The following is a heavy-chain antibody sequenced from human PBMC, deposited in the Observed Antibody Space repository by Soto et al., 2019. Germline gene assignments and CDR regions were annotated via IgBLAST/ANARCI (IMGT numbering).Heavy chain of an antibody. Sequence: GESLKISYKGSGYSFTSYWISWVRQMPGKGLEWMGRIDPSDSYTNYSPSFQGHVTISADKSISTAYLQWSSLKASDTAMYYCARPNCSSTSCYGGLYGMDVWGQGTTVTV. J-gene: IGHJ6*02. CDR3: ARPNCSSTSCYGGLYGMDV. CDR1: GYSFTSYW. D-gene: IGHD2-2*01. V-gene: IGHV5-10-1*01. CDR2: IDPSDSYT.